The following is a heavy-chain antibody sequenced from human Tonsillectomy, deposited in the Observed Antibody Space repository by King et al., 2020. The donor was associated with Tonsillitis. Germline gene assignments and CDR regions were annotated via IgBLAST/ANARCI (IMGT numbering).Heavy chain of an antibody. D-gene: IGHD3-22*01. V-gene: IGHV1-69*01. CDR1: GGTFSSYS. CDR2: IIPIFGTA. Sequence: QLVQSGAEVKKPGSSVQVSCKASGGTFSSYSISWVRQAPGQGLEWMGGIIPIFGTANYAQKFQGRVTIIADESTSTAYMELSSLRSEDTAVYYCARSYDRSGYDRYYFDYWGQGTLVTVSS. CDR3: ARSYDRSGYDRYYFDY. J-gene: IGHJ4*02.